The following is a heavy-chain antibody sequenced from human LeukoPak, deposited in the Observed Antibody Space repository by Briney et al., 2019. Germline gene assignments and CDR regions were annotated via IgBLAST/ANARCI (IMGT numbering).Heavy chain of an antibody. Sequence: QPSETLSLTCTVSGGSISSSSYYWGWIRHPPGKGLEWIGSIYYSGSTYYNPSLKSRVTISVDTSKDQFSLKLSSVTAADTAVYYCARHVHDFWSGYYYYYYYMDVWGKGTTVTVSS. J-gene: IGHJ6*03. V-gene: IGHV4-39*01. CDR1: GGSISSSSYY. CDR3: ARHVHDFWSGYYYYYYYMDV. D-gene: IGHD3-3*01. CDR2: IYYSGST.